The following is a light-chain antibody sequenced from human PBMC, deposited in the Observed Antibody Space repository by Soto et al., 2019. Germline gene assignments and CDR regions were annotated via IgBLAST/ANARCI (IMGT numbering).Light chain of an antibody. V-gene: IGKV3-15*01. Sequence: EIVLTQSPATLSLSPGERATLSCMASQSVSSSYLAWYQQKPGQAPRLLIYGASTRATGIPARFSGSGSGTEFTLTISSLQSEDFAVYFCQQYNNWPSFGQGTRLEIK. CDR3: QQYNNWPS. CDR1: QSVSSSY. CDR2: GAS. J-gene: IGKJ5*01.